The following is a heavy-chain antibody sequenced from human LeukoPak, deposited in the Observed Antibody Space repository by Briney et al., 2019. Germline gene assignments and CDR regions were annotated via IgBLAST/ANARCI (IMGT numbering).Heavy chain of an antibody. CDR1: GFTVSDYY. CDR3: ARERNPDYGDYAEYFQH. V-gene: IGHV3-11*04. CDR2: ISSSGSTI. Sequence: KSGGSLRLSCAASGFTVSDYYMSWIRQAPGKGLEWVSYISSSGSTIYYADSVKGRFTISRDNAKNTLYLQMNSLRAEDTAVYYCARERNPDYGDYAEYFQHWGQGTLVTVSS. D-gene: IGHD4-17*01. J-gene: IGHJ1*01.